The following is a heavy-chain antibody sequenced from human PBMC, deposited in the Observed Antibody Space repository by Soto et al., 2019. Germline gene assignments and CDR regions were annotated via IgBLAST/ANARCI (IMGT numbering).Heavy chain of an antibody. V-gene: IGHV1-46*01. D-gene: IGHD3-10*01. CDR3: ARGSGSFVYGMDV. J-gene: IGHJ6*02. Sequence: ASVKVSCKASGYTLTDYFMHWVRQAPGQGLEWMGTTNPRSGSTRIAQNFQGRVTMMSDTSTSTVYMELSGPRSDDTAVFYCARGSGSFVYGMDVWGQGTTVTVSS. CDR1: GYTLTDYF. CDR2: TNPRSGST.